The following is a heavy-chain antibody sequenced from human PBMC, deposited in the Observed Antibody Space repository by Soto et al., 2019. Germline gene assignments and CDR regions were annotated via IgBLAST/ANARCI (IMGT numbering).Heavy chain of an antibody. D-gene: IGHD2-2*01. CDR1: GFTFDDYA. J-gene: IGHJ1*01. Sequence: EVQLVESGGGLVQPGRSLRLSCAASGFTFDDYAMHWVRQAPGKGLEWVSGISWNSGSIGYADSVKGRFTISRDNAKNSLYLQMNSLRAEDTALYYCAKAPAYCSSTSCYFQHWGQAPWSPSPQ. CDR3: AKAPAYCSSTSCYFQH. CDR2: ISWNSGSI. V-gene: IGHV3-9*01.